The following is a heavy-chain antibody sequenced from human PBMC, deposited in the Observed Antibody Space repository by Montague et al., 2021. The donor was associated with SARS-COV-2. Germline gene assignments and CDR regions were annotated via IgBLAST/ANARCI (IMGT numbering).Heavy chain of an antibody. D-gene: IGHD3-10*01. CDR2: ST. V-gene: IGHV4-34*01. CDR3: ASDRGPFDY. J-gene: IGHJ4*02. Sequence: STNYNPSLKSRVTMSVDKSKNQFSLKLRSVTAADTAVYYCASDRGPFDYWGQGTVVPVS.